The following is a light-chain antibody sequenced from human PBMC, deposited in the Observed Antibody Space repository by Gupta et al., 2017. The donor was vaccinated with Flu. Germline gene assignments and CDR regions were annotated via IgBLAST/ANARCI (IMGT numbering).Light chain of an antibody. V-gene: IGKV1-39*01. Sequence: DIQMTPSPSSLSASVGDRVTITCRASQSISSYLDWYQQKPGKAPKLLIYAASSLQSGVPSRFSGSGSGTDFTLTISSLQPEDFATYYCQQSDSTPDTLGQGTKLEIK. CDR1: QSISSY. CDR2: AAS. CDR3: QQSDSTPDT. J-gene: IGKJ2*01.